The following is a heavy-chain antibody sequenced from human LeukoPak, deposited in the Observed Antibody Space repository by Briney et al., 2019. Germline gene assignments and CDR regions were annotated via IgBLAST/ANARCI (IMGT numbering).Heavy chain of an antibody. CDR2: INHSGST. CDR3: ARHFFDSASSGYYAAFDY. J-gene: IGHJ4*02. Sequence: KPSETLSLTCAVYGGSFSGYYWSGIRQPPGKGLEWIGEINHSGSTNYNPSLKSRVTISVDTSKNQFSLKLSSVTAADTAVYYCARHFFDSASSGYYAAFDYWGQGTLVTVSS. D-gene: IGHD3-22*01. V-gene: IGHV4-34*01. CDR1: GGSFSGYY.